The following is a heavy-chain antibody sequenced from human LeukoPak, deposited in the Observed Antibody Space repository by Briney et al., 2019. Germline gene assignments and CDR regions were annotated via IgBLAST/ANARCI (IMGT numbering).Heavy chain of an antibody. CDR2: IDPSDSYT. D-gene: IGHD3-22*01. V-gene: IGHV5-10-1*01. Sequence: GAALKISCKGAGYIFTNYWISWVRQLPGKGLEWMGRIDPSDSYTNYSPSFQGHVTISADKSISTAYLQWSSLKASDTAMYYCARHYRYYYDSSDYYYGASGAFDIWGQGTMVTVSS. J-gene: IGHJ3*02. CDR1: GYIFTNYW. CDR3: ARHYRYYYDSSDYYYGASGAFDI.